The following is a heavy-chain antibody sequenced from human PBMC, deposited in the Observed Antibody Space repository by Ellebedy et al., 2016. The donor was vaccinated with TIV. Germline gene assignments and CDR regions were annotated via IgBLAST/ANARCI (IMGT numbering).Heavy chain of an antibody. CDR2: ISYDGSNK. CDR3: ARELLVYYYDSSGYYYRDYYGMDV. CDR1: GFTFSSYG. V-gene: IGHV3-30*03. D-gene: IGHD3-22*01. J-gene: IGHJ6*02. Sequence: PGGSLRLSCAASGFTFSSYGMHWVRQAPGKGLEWVAVISYDGSNKYYADSVKGRFTISRDNSKNTLYLQMNSLRAEDTAVYYCARELLVYYYDSSGYYYRDYYGMDVWGQGTTVTVSS.